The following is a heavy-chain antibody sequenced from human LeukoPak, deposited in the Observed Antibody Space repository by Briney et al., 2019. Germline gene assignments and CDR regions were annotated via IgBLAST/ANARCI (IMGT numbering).Heavy chain of an antibody. CDR3: AKGRGVGVPNAGTARGTRNWLDS. V-gene: IGHV1-8*01. Sequence: ASVKVSCKASGYTFTSHEINWVRQATGQGLEWMGWMNPNSGSTDYAQTFQGRVTMTRNVSISTAYLELSSLRSEDTAIYFCAKGRGVGVPNAGTARGTRNWLDSWGQGTLVTVSS. J-gene: IGHJ5*01. D-gene: IGHD2-2*01. CDR1: GYTFTSHE. CDR2: MNPNSGST.